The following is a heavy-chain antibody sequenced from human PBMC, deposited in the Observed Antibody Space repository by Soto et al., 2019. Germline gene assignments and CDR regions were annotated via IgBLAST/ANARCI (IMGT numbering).Heavy chain of an antibody. CDR2: ISSNGVGK. CDR1: GFTPGGYA. CDR3: ARRARPDFYYMDV. J-gene: IGHJ6*03. D-gene: IGHD6-6*01. Sequence: EVQLAESGGGLAQPGGSLRLSCAASGFTPGGYARVWVPRAPGKGREYVSGISSNGVGKYYANSVQGRFTISRDNSKNTVYLQMGSLRPEDMAVYYCARRARPDFYYMDVWGKGTTVTVSS. V-gene: IGHV3-64*01.